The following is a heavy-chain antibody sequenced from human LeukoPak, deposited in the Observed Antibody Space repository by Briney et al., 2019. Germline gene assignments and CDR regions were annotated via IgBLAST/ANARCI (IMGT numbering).Heavy chain of an antibody. CDR1: GFTFSSYA. D-gene: IGHD3-22*01. CDR3: AKDSSSITMIVVVSFDY. V-gene: IGHV3-23*01. J-gene: IGHJ4*02. Sequence: PGGSLRLSCAASGFTFSSYAMSWVRQAPGKGLEWVSAISGSGASTYYADSVKGRFTISRDNSKNTLYLQMNSLRAEDTAVYYCAKDSSSITMIVVVSFDYWGQGTLVTVSS. CDR2: ISGSGAST.